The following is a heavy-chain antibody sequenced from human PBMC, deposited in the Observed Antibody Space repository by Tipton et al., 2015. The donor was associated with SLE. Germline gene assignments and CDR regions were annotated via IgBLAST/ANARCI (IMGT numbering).Heavy chain of an antibody. CDR1: GFIFSSYW. V-gene: IGHV3-64*02. Sequence: SLRLSCAASGFIFSSYWIHWVRQAPGKGLEYVSAISSNGGSTYYADSVKGRFTISRDNSKNTLYLQMGSLRAEDMAVYYCARANWDDYFDSWGQGTLVTVSS. CDR2: ISSNGGST. J-gene: IGHJ4*02. CDR3: ARANWDDYFDS. D-gene: IGHD7-27*01.